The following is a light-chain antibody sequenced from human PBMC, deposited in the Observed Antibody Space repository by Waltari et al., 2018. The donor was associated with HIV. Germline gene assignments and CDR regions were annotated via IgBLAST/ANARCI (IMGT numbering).Light chain of an antibody. CDR2: ATS. Sequence: DIQMTQFPSFVSASVGDRVTISCRASHPLGSWLTWYQQKPGKAPELLIYATSNLGSRVPSRFRRRGSGTNFTLTINSLQTEDFATYFCQQANSFPWTFGQGTKLELK. V-gene: IGKV1-12*01. CDR3: QQANSFPWT. J-gene: IGKJ1*01. CDR1: HPLGSW.